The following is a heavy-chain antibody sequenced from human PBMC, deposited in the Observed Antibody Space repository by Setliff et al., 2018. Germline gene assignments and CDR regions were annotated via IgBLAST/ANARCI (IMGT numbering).Heavy chain of an antibody. D-gene: IGHD3-3*01. CDR1: GGSISSSSYY. V-gene: IGHV4-39*07. CDR3: ARRETYYNFWSGYYAY. CDR2: IYYSGST. J-gene: IGHJ4*02. Sequence: SETLSLTCTVSGGSISSSSYYWGWIRQPPGKGLEWIGSIYYSGSTYYNPSLKSRVTISVDTSKNQFSLKLSSVTAADTAVFYCARRETYYNFWSGYYAYWGQGTLVTVSS.